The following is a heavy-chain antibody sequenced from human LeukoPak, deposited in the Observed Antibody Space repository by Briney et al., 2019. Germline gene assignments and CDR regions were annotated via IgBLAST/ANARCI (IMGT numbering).Heavy chain of an antibody. V-gene: IGHV4-34*01. CDR1: GGSFSGYY. CDR2: INHSGST. CDR3: ARAEWVGDYGAPRTGSPWFDY. J-gene: IGHJ4*02. D-gene: IGHD4-17*01. Sequence: PSETLSLTRAVYGGSFSGYYWSWIRQPPGKGLEWIGEINHSGSTNYNPSLKSRVTISVDTSKNQFSLKLSSVTAADTAVYYCARAEWVGDYGAPRTGSPWFDYGGQGTLVTVSS.